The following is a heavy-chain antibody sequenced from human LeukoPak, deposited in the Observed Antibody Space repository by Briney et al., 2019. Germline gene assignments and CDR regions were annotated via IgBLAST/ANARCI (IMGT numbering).Heavy chain of an antibody. CDR3: ARMRYYYDSSGSPAFDY. D-gene: IGHD3-22*01. CDR1: GGSFSGYY. Sequence: SETLSLTCAVYGGSFSGYYWSWIRQPPGKGLEWIGYIYYSGSTNYNPSLKSRVTISVDTSKNQFSLKLSSVTAADTAVYYCARMRYYYDSSGSPAFDYWGQGTLVTVSS. J-gene: IGHJ4*02. V-gene: IGHV4-59*01. CDR2: IYYSGST.